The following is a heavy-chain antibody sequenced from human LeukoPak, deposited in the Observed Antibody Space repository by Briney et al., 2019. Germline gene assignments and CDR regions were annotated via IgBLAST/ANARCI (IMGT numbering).Heavy chain of an antibody. CDR3: ARGRPYCSGGSCNAGNWFDP. V-gene: IGHV1-18*01. Sequence: ASVKVSCKASGYTFTSYGISWVRQAPGQGLEWMGWISAYNGNTNYAQKLQGRVTMTTDTSTSTAYMELRSLRSDDTAVYYCARGRPYCSGGSCNAGNWFDPWGQGTLVTVSS. J-gene: IGHJ5*02. CDR1: GYTFTSYG. D-gene: IGHD2-15*01. CDR2: ISAYNGNT.